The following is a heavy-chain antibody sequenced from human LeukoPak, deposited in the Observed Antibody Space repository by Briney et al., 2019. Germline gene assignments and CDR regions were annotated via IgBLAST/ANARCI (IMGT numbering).Heavy chain of an antibody. CDR1: GFTVSSNY. CDR2: IYSGGST. D-gene: IGHD5-18*01. J-gene: IGHJ4*02. V-gene: IGHV3-53*01. CDR3: ARDIYSYGPGIGY. Sequence: PGWSLRLSCAASGFTVSSNYMSWVRQAPGKGLEWVSVIYSGGSTYYADSVKGRFTISRDNSKNTLYLQMNSLRAEDTAVYYCARDIYSYGPGIGYWGQGTLVTVSS.